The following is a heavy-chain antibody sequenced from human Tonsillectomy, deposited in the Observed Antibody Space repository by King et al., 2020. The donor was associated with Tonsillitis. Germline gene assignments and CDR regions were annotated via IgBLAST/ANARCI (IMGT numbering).Heavy chain of an antibody. Sequence: VQLVESGGGLVKPGGSLRLSCAASGFTFSSYSMNWVRQAPGKGLEWVSSISSSSSYIYYADSVKGRFTISRDNAKNSLYLQMNSLRAEDTAVYYCARVDRDSDPYGERGDYFDYWGQGTLVTVSS. CDR1: GFTFSSYS. J-gene: IGHJ4*02. CDR2: ISSSSSYI. V-gene: IGHV3-21*01. CDR3: ARVDRDSDPYGERGDYFDY. D-gene: IGHD4-17*01.